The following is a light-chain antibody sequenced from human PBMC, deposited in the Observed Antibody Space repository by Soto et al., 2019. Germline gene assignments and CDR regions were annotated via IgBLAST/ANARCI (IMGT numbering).Light chain of an antibody. CDR2: GAS. CDR1: QVIGSRY. V-gene: IGKV3-20*01. Sequence: EIVMTQSPGTLSLSPGERATISCRASQVIGSRYLAWYHQKSGQAPRLLIYGASSRATGIPDRFSGSGSGTDFTLTISRMEPDDFGVYYYQQFGSSIPHTFGQGTKLEIK. CDR3: QQFGSSIPHT. J-gene: IGKJ2*01.